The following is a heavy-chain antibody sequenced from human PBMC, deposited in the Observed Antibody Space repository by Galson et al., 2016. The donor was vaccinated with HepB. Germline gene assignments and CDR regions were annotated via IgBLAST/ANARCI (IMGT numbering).Heavy chain of an antibody. D-gene: IGHD3-10*01. Sequence: SETLSLTCAVYGGSFSGFYWSWIRQPPGKGLEWIGEINHSGSTNYNPSLKSRVTISVDTSKNQFYLKLNSVTAAGTAVYYCARFRVRVAPSFDSWGQGTLVTVSS. J-gene: IGHJ4*02. CDR1: GGSFSGFY. CDR3: ARFRVRVAPSFDS. V-gene: IGHV4-34*01. CDR2: INHSGST.